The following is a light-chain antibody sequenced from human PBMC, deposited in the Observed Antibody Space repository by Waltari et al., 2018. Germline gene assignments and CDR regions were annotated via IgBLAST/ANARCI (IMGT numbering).Light chain of an antibody. CDR1: NIGTNS. J-gene: IGLJ1*01. V-gene: IGLV3-21*04. CDR3: HVWHPHVDPGV. Sequence: SYVVTQPPSVSVAPGETATIPWGGDNIGTNSVHWYQQKAGQAPVLVIFYDRDRPSGIPDRFSGSNSGNTATLTISRVEAGDEARYYCHVWHPHVDPGVFGTGTEVTVL. CDR2: YDR.